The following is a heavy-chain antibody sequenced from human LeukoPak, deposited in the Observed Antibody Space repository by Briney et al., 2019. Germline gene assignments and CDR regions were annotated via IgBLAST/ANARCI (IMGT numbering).Heavy chain of an antibody. Sequence: ASVKVSCKASGYTFTGYYMHWVRQAPGQGLEWMGRINSNSGGTSYAQKFQGRVAMTRDTSISTAYMELSRLRSDDTAVYYCARVGYCSSTSCYSEFDYWGQGTLVTVSS. J-gene: IGHJ4*02. D-gene: IGHD2-2*01. V-gene: IGHV1-2*06. CDR1: GYTFTGYY. CDR3: ARVGYCSSTSCYSEFDY. CDR2: INSNSGGT.